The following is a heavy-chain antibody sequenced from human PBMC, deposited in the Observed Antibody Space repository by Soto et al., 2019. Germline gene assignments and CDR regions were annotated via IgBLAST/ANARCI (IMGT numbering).Heavy chain of an antibody. Sequence: QVQLVQSGAEVKKPGSSVKVSCKASGGTFSSYAISWVRQALGQGLEWMGGIIPIFGTANYAQKFQGRVTITADESTSTAYMERSSLRSEDTAVYYCASWEEVVIGAGVRTSDAFDIWGQGTMVTVSS. CDR3: ASWEEVVIGAGVRTSDAFDI. CDR1: GGTFSSYA. V-gene: IGHV1-69*01. D-gene: IGHD3-22*01. J-gene: IGHJ3*02. CDR2: IIPIFGTA.